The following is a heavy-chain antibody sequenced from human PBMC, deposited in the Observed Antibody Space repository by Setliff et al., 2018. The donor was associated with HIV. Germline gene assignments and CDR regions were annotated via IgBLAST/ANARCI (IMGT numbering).Heavy chain of an antibody. V-gene: IGHV4-59*08. CDR3: ARHARSITMTTDWYFDL. Sequence: PSETLSLTCTVSGGSIRSYYWTWIRQPPGKGLEWIGFIYYNGSTNYNPSLKSRVTISVDTSKHQFSLKLSSVTAADTAVYYCARHARSITMTTDWYFDLWGRGTLVTAPQ. D-gene: IGHD3-22*01. CDR1: GGSIRSYY. CDR2: IYYNGST. J-gene: IGHJ2*01.